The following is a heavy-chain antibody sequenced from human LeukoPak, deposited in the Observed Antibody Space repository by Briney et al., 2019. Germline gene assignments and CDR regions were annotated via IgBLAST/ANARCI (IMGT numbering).Heavy chain of an antibody. J-gene: IGHJ4*02. CDR2: INPSRGTT. Sequence: ASVKVSCKASGYTFTGHHMHWVRQAPGQGLEWMGRINPSRGTTRYAQNFQGRVTMTSDTSTSTIYMELSSLRSEDTAVYYCARGADYYDSSGYYWHRGPFDYWGQGTLVTVSS. CDR1: GYTFTGHH. D-gene: IGHD3-22*01. CDR3: ARGADYYDSSGYYWHRGPFDY. V-gene: IGHV1-46*01.